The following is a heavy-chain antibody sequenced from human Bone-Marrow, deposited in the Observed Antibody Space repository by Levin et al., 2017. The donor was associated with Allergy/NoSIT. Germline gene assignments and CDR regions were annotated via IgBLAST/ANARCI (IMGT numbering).Heavy chain of an antibody. Sequence: PGGSLRLSCKASGYTFTSYGIGWVRQAPGQGLEWMGWISAYNGNTNYAQKLQGRVTMTTDTSTSTAYMELRSLRSDDTAVYYCARVTVWARYSSLYYYYGMDVWGQGTTVTVSS. J-gene: IGHJ6*02. D-gene: IGHD3-9*01. V-gene: IGHV1-18*01. CDR3: ARVTVWARYSSLYYYYGMDV. CDR1: GYTFTSYG. CDR2: ISAYNGNT.